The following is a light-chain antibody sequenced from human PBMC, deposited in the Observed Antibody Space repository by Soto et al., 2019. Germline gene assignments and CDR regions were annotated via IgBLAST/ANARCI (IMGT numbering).Light chain of an antibody. V-gene: IGKV1-5*01. CDR1: QSIGKW. Sequence: DIQMTQSPSFLSASVGDGVTITCRASQSIGKWLAWYQQKPGKAPKVLIYDASTLESGVPSRFSGGRSGTEFTLYISSLQPDDFATYYCQHYNGHFGGGTKVDIK. CDR3: QHYNGH. J-gene: IGKJ4*01. CDR2: DAS.